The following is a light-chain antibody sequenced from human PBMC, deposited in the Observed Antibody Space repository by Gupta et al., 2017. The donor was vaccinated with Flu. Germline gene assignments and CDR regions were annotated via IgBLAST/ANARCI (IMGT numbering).Light chain of an antibody. CDR3: SSYTSSSTVV. CDR1: SSDVGGYNY. J-gene: IGLJ3*02. Sequence: QSALTQPASVPGSPGQSITISCTGTSSDVGGYNYVSWYQQHPGKAPKLMIYEVSNRPSGVSNRCSGSKSGNTASLTISGLQAEDEADYYCSSYTSSSTVVFGGGTKLTVL. V-gene: IGLV2-14*01. CDR2: EVS.